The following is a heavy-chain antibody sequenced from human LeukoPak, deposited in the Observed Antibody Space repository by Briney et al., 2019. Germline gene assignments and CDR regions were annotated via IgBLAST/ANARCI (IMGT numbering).Heavy chain of an antibody. V-gene: IGHV4-34*01. D-gene: IGHD3-10*01. CDR1: GGSFSGYY. CDR2: INHSGST. CDR3: ASMYYYGSGSHRLDAFDI. Sequence: PSETLSLTCAVYGGSFSGYYWSWIRQPPGKGLEWIGEINHSGSTNYNPSLKSRVTMSVDTSKNQFSLKLSSVTAADTAVYYCASMYYYGSGSHRLDAFDIWGQGTMVTVSS. J-gene: IGHJ3*02.